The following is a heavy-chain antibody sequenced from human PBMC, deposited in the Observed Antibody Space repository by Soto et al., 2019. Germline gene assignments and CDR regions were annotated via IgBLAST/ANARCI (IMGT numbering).Heavy chain of an antibody. J-gene: IGHJ6*03. CDR3: ARVRLDLGDPTQERFYYYMDV. CDR1: GFTFGTSY. CDR2: IIGSSSTI. V-gene: IGHV3-11*01. D-gene: IGHD4-17*01. Sequence: QVQLVESGGAWANPEGSWRPPGAASGFTFGTSYMGGFLQAPGKGLEWISQIIGSSSTIYYADSVKGRFTISRDNAKNSLYLQMNSLRAGDTAVYYCARVRLDLGDPTQERFYYYMDVWGKGTTVTVS.